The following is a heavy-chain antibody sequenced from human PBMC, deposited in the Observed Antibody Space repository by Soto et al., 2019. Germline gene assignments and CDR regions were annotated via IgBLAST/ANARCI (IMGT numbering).Heavy chain of an antibody. CDR2: IYYSGST. D-gene: IGHD1-7*01. J-gene: IGHJ3*02. CDR1: GGSISSGGYF. V-gene: IGHV4-31*03. Sequence: SETLSLTCTVSGGSISSGGYFWSWIRQHPGKGLEWIGYIYYSGSTYHNPSLKSRITISVNTSKNQFSLKVSSVTAADTAVYYCARWPTTSRGAFDIWGQGTVVTVSS. CDR3: ARWPTTSRGAFDI.